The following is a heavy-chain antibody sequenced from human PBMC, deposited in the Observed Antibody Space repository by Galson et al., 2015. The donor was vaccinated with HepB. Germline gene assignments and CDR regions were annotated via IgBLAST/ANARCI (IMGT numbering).Heavy chain of an antibody. Sequence: SLRLSCAASGFTLSNYWMTWVRQAPGKGLEWVANIKQDGSEKYYVDSVKGRFTISRDNAKNSLYLQMNSLRAEDTAVFYCARGSGSSSLDYWGQGTLVTVSS. CDR2: IKQDGSEK. V-gene: IGHV3-7*01. J-gene: IGHJ4*02. D-gene: IGHD6-6*01. CDR3: ARGSGSSSLDY. CDR1: GFTLSNYW.